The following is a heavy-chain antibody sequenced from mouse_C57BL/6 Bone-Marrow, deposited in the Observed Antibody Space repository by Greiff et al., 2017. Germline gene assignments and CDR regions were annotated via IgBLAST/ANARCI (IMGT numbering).Heavy chain of an antibody. D-gene: IGHD1-1*02. CDR2: ISDGGSYT. CDR3: ARDSVVRAMDY. Sequence: EVQLVESGGGLVKPGGSLKLSCAASGFTFSSYAMSWVRQTPEKRLEWVATISDGGSYTYYPDNVKGRFTNSRDNAKNNLYLQMSHLKSEDTAMYYCARDSVVRAMDYWGQGTSVTVSS. CDR1: GFTFSSYA. J-gene: IGHJ4*01. V-gene: IGHV5-4*01.